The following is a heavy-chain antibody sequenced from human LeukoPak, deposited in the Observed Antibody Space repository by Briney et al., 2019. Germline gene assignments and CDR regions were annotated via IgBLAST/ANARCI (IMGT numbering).Heavy chain of an antibody. D-gene: IGHD3-22*01. CDR2: IYTSGST. CDR3: ARDIAFYYDSSGYYYSP. V-gene: IGHV4-4*07. Sequence: SETLSLTCTVSGGSISSYYWSWIRQPAGKGLEWIGRIYTSGSTNYNPPLKSRVTMSVDTSKNQFSLKLSSVTAADTAVYYCARDIAFYYDSSGYYYSPWGQGTLVTVSS. J-gene: IGHJ5*02. CDR1: GGSISSYY.